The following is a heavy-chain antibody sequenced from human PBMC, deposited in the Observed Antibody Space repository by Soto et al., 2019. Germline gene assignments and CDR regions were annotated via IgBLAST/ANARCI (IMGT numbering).Heavy chain of an antibody. CDR1: GFTFSSYA. D-gene: IGHD6-19*01. Sequence: GGSLRLSCAASGFTFSSYAMSWVRQAPGKGLEWVSAISGSGGSTYYADSVKGRFTISRDNSKNTLYLQMNSLRAEDTAVYYCAKDLDSIAVAGTGYFQHWGQGTLVTVSS. CDR3: AKDLDSIAVAGTGYFQH. CDR2: ISGSGGST. V-gene: IGHV3-23*01. J-gene: IGHJ1*01.